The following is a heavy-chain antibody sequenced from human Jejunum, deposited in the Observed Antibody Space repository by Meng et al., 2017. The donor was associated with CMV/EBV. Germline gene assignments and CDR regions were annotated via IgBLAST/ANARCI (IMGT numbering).Heavy chain of an antibody. V-gene: IGHV3-21*01. Sequence: CATSGFTFRPYSMSWVRQAPGKGLEWVSSISISSYTYYADSVKGRFTISRDNAKNSLYLQMNSLRAEDTAVYYCARVVKGGNYLDYWGQGTLVTVSS. J-gene: IGHJ4*02. D-gene: IGHD4-23*01. CDR1: GFTFRPYS. CDR2: ISISSYT. CDR3: ARVVKGGNYLDY.